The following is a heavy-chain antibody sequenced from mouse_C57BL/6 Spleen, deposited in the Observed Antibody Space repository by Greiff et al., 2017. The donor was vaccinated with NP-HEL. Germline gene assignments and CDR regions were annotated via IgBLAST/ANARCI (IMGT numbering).Heavy chain of an antibody. V-gene: IGHV1-61*01. D-gene: IGHD2-4*01. CDR2: IYPSDSET. CDR3: ARWGYDYALFAY. CDR1: GYTFTSYW. Sequence: QVQLQQSGAELVRPGSSVKLSCKASGYTFTSYWMDWVKQRPGQGLEWIGNIYPSDSETHYNQKFKDKATLTVDKSSSTAYMQLSSLTSEDSAVYYCARWGYDYALFAYWGQGTLVTVSA. J-gene: IGHJ3*01.